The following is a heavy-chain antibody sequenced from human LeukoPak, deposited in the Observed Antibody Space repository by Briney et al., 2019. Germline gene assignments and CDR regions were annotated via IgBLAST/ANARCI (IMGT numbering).Heavy chain of an antibody. J-gene: IGHJ4*02. CDR2: IIPSDGST. D-gene: IGHD3-10*01. CDR3: ARGKVVTMVRGVIITYFDY. V-gene: IGHV1-46*01. Sequence: GASVKVSCKASGYSFTRYFIHWVRQAPGQGLEWMGIIIPSDGSTSYAQKFQGRVTMTRDTSTSTVCMELSSLRSEDTAVYYCARGKVVTMVRGVIITYFDYWGQGTLVTVSS. CDR1: GYSFTRYF.